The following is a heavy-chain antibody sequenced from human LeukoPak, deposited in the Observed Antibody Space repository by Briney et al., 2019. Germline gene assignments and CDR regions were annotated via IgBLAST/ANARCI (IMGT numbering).Heavy chain of an antibody. CDR3: ARXXXPLYSSSSKMIPNWFDP. D-gene: IGHD6-6*01. V-gene: IGHV1-69*02. J-gene: IGHJ5*02. CDR1: GGTFSSYT. Sequence: SVKVSCKASGGTFSSYTISWVRQAPGQGLEWMGRIIPILGIANYAQKFQGRVTITADKSTSTAYMELSSLRSEDTAVYYCARXXXPLYSSSSKMIPNWFDPXGQGXXXTV. CDR2: IIPILGIA.